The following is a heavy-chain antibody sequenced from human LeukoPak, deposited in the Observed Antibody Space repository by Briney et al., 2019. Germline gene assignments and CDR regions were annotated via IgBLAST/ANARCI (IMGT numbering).Heavy chain of an antibody. CDR1: GGSFSGYY. Sequence: SETLSLTCAVYGGSFSGYYWSWIRQPPGKGLEWIGEINHSGSTNYNPSLKSRVTISVDTSKNQFSLKLSSVTAADTAVYFCARGTWFGDSLGTDFWGQGTLVTVSS. J-gene: IGHJ4*02. CDR3: ARGTWFGDSLGTDF. CDR2: INHSGST. V-gene: IGHV4-34*01. D-gene: IGHD3-10*01.